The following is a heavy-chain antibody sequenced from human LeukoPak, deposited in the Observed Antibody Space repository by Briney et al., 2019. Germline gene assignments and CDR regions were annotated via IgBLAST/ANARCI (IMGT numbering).Heavy chain of an antibody. V-gene: IGHV3-11*01. CDR2: ISTSGTTI. J-gene: IGHJ4*02. CDR3: ARVTNYYDSGAYYRPIDY. Sequence: GGSLRLSCAASGFSFSDFFISWIRQAPGKGLEWVSYISTSGTTIYYADSVKGRFTISRDNAKNSLYLQMNSLRAEDTAVYYCARVTNYYDSGAYYRPIDYWGQGTLVTVTS. CDR1: GFSFSDFF. D-gene: IGHD3-22*01.